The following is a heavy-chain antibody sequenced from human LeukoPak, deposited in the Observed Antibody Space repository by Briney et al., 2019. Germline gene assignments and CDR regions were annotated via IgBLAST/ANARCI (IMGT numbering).Heavy chain of an antibody. CDR3: ARDSLTMIVGRQKRGLDY. Sequence: PGGSLRLSCAASGFTFSSAWMSWVRQAPGKGLEWVANVNQDGSGKYYVDSVKGRFTISKDNAKNSLYLQMNSLRAEDTAVYYCARDSLTMIVGRQKRGLDYWGQGTLVTVSS. V-gene: IGHV3-7*01. J-gene: IGHJ4*02. D-gene: IGHD3-22*01. CDR2: VNQDGSGK. CDR1: GFTFSSAW.